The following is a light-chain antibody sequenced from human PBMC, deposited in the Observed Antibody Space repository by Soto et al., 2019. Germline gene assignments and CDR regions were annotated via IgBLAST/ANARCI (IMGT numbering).Light chain of an antibody. CDR1: QSVGTN. V-gene: IGKV3-15*01. CDR2: AAS. CDR3: QQTRSYPST. Sequence: IVMTQSPDTLSVSPGERATLSCRASQSVGTNLAWYQQKPRQAPRLLIYAASTRATGLPARFSGSGSGTEFTLTISSLQAEDFATYYCQQTRSYPSTFGGGTKVDI. J-gene: IGKJ4*01.